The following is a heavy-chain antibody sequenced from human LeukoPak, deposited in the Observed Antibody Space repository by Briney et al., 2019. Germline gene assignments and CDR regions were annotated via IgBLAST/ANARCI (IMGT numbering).Heavy chain of an antibody. D-gene: IGHD6-13*01. V-gene: IGHV4-59*01. CDR3: ARSSIAAAASDH. Sequence: PSETLSLTCTVSGGSISSYYWSWIRQPPGKGLEWIGYIYYSGSTNYNPSLKSRVTISVDTSKNQFSLKLSSVTAADTAVYYCARSSIAAAASDHWDQGTLVTVSS. J-gene: IGHJ4*02. CDR1: GGSISSYY. CDR2: IYYSGST.